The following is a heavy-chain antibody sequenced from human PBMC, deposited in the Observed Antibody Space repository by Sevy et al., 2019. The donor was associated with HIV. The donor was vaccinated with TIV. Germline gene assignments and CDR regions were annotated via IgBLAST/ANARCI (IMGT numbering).Heavy chain of an antibody. CDR2: ISYDGSNK. CDR3: ARPNCSSTSCRTGAFDI. CDR1: GFTFSSYA. D-gene: IGHD2-2*01. Sequence: GGSLRLSCAASGFTFSSYAMHWVRQAPGKGLEWVAVISYDGSNKYYADSVKGRFTISRDNSKNTRYLQMNSLRAEDTAVYYCARPNCSSTSCRTGAFDIWGQGTMVTVSS. J-gene: IGHJ3*02. V-gene: IGHV3-30-3*01.